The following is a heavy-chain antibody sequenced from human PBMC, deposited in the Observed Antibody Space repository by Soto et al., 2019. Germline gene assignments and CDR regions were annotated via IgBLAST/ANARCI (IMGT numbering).Heavy chain of an antibody. CDR1: GYTFTSYG. D-gene: IGHD5-12*01. V-gene: IGHV1-18*01. CDR2: ISAYNGNT. J-gene: IGHJ6*02. CDR3: ARDPISSSGPIVATKIYYYYYGMDV. Sequence: ASVTVSCKASGYTFTSYGISWVRQAPGQGLEWMGWISAYNGNTNYAQKLQGRVTMTTDTSTSTAYMELRSLRSDDTAVYYCARDPISSSGPIVATKIYYYYYGMDVWGQGTTVTVSS.